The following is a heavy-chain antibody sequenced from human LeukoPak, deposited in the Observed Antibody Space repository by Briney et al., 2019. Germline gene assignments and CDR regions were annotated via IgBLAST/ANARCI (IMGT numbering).Heavy chain of an antibody. J-gene: IGHJ4*02. CDR1: GGSISSHY. V-gene: IGHV4-59*11. D-gene: IGHD2-2*02. CDR3: ARDNPNCSSTSCYTYFDY. CDR2: IYYSGST. Sequence: SETLSLTCTVSGGSISSHYWSWVRQPPGKGLEWSGYIYYSGSTNYNPSLKSRVTISVDTSKNQFSLKLSSVTAADTAVYYCARDNPNCSSTSCYTYFDYWDQGTLVTVSS.